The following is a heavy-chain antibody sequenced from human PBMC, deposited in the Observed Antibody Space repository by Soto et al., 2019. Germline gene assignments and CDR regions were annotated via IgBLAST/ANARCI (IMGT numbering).Heavy chain of an antibody. J-gene: IGHJ4*02. Sequence: KPGGSLRLSCAASGFTFSNAWMNWVRQAPGKGLEWVGRIKSKTDGGTTDYAAPVKGRFTISRDDSKNTLYLQMNSLKTEDTAVYYCTTGPQYYDILTGYYTIDYWGQGTLVTVSS. CDR1: GFTFSNAW. V-gene: IGHV3-15*07. D-gene: IGHD3-9*01. CDR3: TTGPQYYDILTGYYTIDY. CDR2: IKSKTDGGTT.